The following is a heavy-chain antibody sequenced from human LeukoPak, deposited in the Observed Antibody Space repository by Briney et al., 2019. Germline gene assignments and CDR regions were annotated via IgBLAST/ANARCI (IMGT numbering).Heavy chain of an antibody. CDR1: GFTVSSNY. D-gene: IGHD3-22*01. Sequence: PGGSLRLSCAASGFTVSSNYMSWVRQAPGKGLEWVSVIYSGGSTYYADSVKGRFTISRDNSKNTLYLQMNSLRAEDTAVYYCASCLVYYDSSGYYYWGQGTLVTVSS. CDR2: IYSGGST. V-gene: IGHV3-66*01. CDR3: ASCLVYYDSSGYYY. J-gene: IGHJ4*02.